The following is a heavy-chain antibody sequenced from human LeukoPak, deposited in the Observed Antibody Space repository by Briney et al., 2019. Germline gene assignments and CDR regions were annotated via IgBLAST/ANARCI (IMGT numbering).Heavy chain of an antibody. CDR3: ARVGDHYYGSGSYYFDWFDP. V-gene: IGHV1-18*01. Sequence: ASVKVSCKASGYTFTSYGISWVRQAPGQGLEWMGWISAYSGNTNYAQKLQGRVTMTTDTSTSTAYMELRSLRSDDTAAYYCARVGDHYYGSGSYYFDWFDPWGQGTLVTVSS. CDR2: ISAYSGNT. J-gene: IGHJ5*02. CDR1: GYTFTSYG. D-gene: IGHD3-10*01.